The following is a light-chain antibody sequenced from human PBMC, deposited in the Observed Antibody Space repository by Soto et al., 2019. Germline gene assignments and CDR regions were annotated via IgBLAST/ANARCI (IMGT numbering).Light chain of an antibody. CDR1: SSDVGSYNL. Sequence: QSALTQPASVSGSPGQSITISCTGTSSDVGSYNLVSWYQQHPGKAPKLMIYEGSKRPSGVSNRFSSSKSGNTASLTISGLQAEDEADYYCCSYAGSSTYVVFGGGTKLT. J-gene: IGLJ2*01. CDR2: EGS. V-gene: IGLV2-23*01. CDR3: CSYAGSSTYVV.